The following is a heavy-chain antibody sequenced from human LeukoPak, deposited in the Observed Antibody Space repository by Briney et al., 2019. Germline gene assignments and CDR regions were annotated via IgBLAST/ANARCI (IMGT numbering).Heavy chain of an antibody. CDR3: ARVEESASFDP. V-gene: IGHV3-21*01. CDR2: ISSGSSAI. Sequence: GGSLRLSCEASGFTFTTYSMTWVRQAPGKGLEWVSIISSGSSAIFSADALKGRFTISRDDAKNLLYLDMNSLRAEDTAVYYCARVEESASFDPWGQGTLVTVSS. D-gene: IGHD3-3*01. J-gene: IGHJ5*02. CDR1: GFTFTTYS.